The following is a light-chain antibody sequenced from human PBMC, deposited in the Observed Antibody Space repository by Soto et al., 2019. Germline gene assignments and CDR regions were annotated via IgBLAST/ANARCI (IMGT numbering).Light chain of an antibody. J-gene: IGKJ1*01. CDR2: KAS. CDR1: QDISN. CDR3: QHYNSYSEA. Sequence: DIQMTQSPSSLSASVGDRVTITCQASQDISNYQQKPGKAPKLLIYKASTLKSGVPSRFSGSGSGTEFTLTISSLQPDDFATYYCQHYNSYSEAFGQGTKVDIK. V-gene: IGKV1-5*03.